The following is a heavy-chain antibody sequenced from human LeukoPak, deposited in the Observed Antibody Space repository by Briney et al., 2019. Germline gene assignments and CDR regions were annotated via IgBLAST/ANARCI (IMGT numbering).Heavy chain of an antibody. D-gene: IGHD3-10*01. CDR1: GFTFRNYM. Sequence: GGSLRLSCAASGFTFRNYMMHWVRQAPGKGLDWVAVILEDGSIQHYADSVKGRFTISRDNSRNTVFLQMSSLRGEDTAIYYCARVQGGGFRTADFWGQGTVVTVSS. V-gene: IGHV3-30*04. CDR3: ARVQGGGFRTADF. CDR2: ILEDGSIQ. J-gene: IGHJ4*02.